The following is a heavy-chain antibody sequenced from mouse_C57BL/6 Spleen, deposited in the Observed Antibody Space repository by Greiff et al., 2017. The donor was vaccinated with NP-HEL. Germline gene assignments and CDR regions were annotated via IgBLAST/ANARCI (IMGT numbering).Heavy chain of an antibody. V-gene: IGHV1-59*01. CDR3: ARRIYDGYLWYFDV. D-gene: IGHD2-3*01. CDR2: IDPSDSYT. Sequence: QVQLQQPGAELVRPGTSVKLSCKASGYTFTSYWMHWVKQRPGQGLEWIGVIDPSDSYTNYNQKFKGKATLTVDTSSSTAYMQLSSLTSEDSAVYYCARRIYDGYLWYFDVWGTGTTVTVPS. CDR1: GYTFTSYW. J-gene: IGHJ1*03.